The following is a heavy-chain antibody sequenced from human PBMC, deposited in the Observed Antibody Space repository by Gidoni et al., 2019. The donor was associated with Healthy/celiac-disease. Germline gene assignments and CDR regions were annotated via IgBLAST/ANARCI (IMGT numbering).Heavy chain of an antibody. CDR1: GGSISSSSYY. D-gene: IGHD4-17*01. Sequence: QLQLQESGPGLLKPSETLSLTCTVSGGSISSSSYYWGWIRQPPGKGLEWIGSIYYSGSTYYNPSLKSRVTISVDTSKNQFSLKLSSVTAADTAVYYCARMDGDYDDYYYFGMDVWGQGTTVTVSS. CDR2: IYYSGST. J-gene: IGHJ6*02. V-gene: IGHV4-39*01. CDR3: ARMDGDYDDYYYFGMDV.